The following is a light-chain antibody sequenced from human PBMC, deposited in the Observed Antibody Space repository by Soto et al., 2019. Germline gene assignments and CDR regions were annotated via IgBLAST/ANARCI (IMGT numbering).Light chain of an antibody. CDR1: QGISSY. CDR2: AAS. V-gene: IGKV1-8*01. J-gene: IGKJ1*01. CDR3: QQYYSYPGT. Sequence: AIRMTQSPSSLSASTGDRVTITCRASQGISSYLAWYQQKPGKAPKLLIYAASTLQSGVPSRFSGSGSGTDFTLTISCLQYEDFETYYCQQYYSYPGTLDQGTKVDIK.